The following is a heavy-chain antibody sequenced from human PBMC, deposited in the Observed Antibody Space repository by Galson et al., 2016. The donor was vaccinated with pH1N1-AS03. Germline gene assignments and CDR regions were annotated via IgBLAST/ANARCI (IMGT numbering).Heavy chain of an antibody. J-gene: IGHJ4*02. CDR2: LGSDGGDA. CDR1: GFTFSRYS. CDR3: ARRDAFLPFDY. Sequence: SLRLSCAASGFTFSRYSMGWVRQAPGKGLEWVSSLGSDGGDAYYADSVKGRFTISRDNSRDTLYVQMNSLGADDTALYYCARRDAFLPFDYWGQGTLVTVSS. V-gene: IGHV3-23*01.